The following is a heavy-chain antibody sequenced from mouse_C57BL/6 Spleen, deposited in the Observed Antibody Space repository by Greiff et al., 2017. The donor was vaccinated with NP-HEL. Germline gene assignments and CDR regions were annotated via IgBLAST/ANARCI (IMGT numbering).Heavy chain of an antibody. D-gene: IGHD1-1*01. CDR2: ISDGGSYT. V-gene: IGHV5-4*03. CDR1: GFTFSSSA. Sequence: EVKLMESGGGLVKPGGSLKLSCAASGFTFSSSAMSWVRQTPEKRLEWVATISDGGSYTYYPDNVKGRFTISRDNAKNNLYLQMSHLKSEDTAMYYCARGGYYGSWYFDVWGTGTTVTVSS. J-gene: IGHJ1*03. CDR3: ARGGYYGSWYFDV.